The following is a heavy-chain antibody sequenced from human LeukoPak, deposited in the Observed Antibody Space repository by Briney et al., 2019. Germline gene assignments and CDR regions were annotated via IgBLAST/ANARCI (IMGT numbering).Heavy chain of an antibody. CDR3: TRLNSNTKWFDP. D-gene: IGHD3-3*01. V-gene: IGHV6-1*01. CDR1: GDSVSSNSAA. J-gene: IGHJ5*02. Sequence: SQTLSLTCAISGDSVSSNSAAWNWIRQSPSRGLEWLGRTYYRSKWFNDYAVSVQSRITINPDTSKNQFSLQLNSVTAEDTAVYYCTRLNSNTKWFDPWGQGTLVTVSS. CDR2: TYYRSKWFN.